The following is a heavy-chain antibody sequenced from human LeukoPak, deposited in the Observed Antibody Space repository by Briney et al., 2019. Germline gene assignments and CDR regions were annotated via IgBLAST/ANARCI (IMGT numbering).Heavy chain of an antibody. CDR2: IIPIFGTA. Sequence: GASVKVSCKASGGTFSSYAISWVRQAPGQGLEWMGGIIPIFGTANYAQKFRGRVTITADKSTRTAYMELSSLRSEDTAVYYCARDHYHKIHSVMVTAPDYWGQGTLVIVSS. J-gene: IGHJ4*02. CDR1: GGTFSSYA. CDR3: ARDHYHKIHSVMVTAPDY. V-gene: IGHV1-69*06. D-gene: IGHD2-21*02.